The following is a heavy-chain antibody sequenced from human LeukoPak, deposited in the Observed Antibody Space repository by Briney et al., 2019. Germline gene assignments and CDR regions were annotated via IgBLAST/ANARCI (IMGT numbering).Heavy chain of an antibody. CDR2: IYTSGST. Sequence: PSETLSLTCTVSGGAISSYYGSWIRRPAGKGLEWIGRIYTSGSTNYNPSLKSRVTMSVDTSKNQFSLKLRSVTAADTAVYYCARGYNWGSPTRNFYYLDVWGKGTTVTVPS. D-gene: IGHD7-27*01. V-gene: IGHV4-4*07. CDR3: ARGYNWGSPTRNFYYLDV. CDR1: GGAISSYY. J-gene: IGHJ6*03.